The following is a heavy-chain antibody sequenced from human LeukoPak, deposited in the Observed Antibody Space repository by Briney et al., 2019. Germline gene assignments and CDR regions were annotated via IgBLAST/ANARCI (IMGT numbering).Heavy chain of an antibody. CDR2: IYYSGST. V-gene: IGHV4-59*01. CDR1: GGSIITYY. J-gene: IGHJ4*02. D-gene: IGHD3-9*01. Sequence: SETLSLTCTVSGGSIITYYWSWIRQPPGKGLEWIGYIYYSGSTNYNPSLKSRVTISVDTSKNQFSLKLSSVTAADTAVYYCARVAEDFDWWPYFDYWGQGTLVTVSS. CDR3: ARVAEDFDWWPYFDY.